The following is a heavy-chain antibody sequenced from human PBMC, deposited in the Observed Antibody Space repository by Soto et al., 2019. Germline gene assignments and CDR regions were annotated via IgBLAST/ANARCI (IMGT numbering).Heavy chain of an antibody. CDR1: GFTFHNYI. D-gene: IGHD3-16*02. CDR3: TTKIVDDFDY. V-gene: IGHV3-43*01. Sequence: VQLVESGGAVVQPGGSPRLSCAASGFTFHNYIMHWVRQAPGKGLEWVSLITWDGDVSYYADSVKGRFTISRDNSEASLHLQMNSLRPEDTAFYFCTTKIVDDFDYWGQGTLVTVSS. J-gene: IGHJ4*02. CDR2: ITWDGDVS.